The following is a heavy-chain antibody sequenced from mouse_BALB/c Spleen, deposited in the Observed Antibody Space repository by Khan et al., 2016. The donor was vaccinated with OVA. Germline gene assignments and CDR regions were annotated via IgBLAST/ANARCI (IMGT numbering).Heavy chain of an antibody. Sequence: EVKLEESGPGLVKPSQSLSLTCTVTGYSITTDYAWNWIRQFPGNKLEWMGFISYSGNTKYNPSLKSRISITRDTSKNQFFLQLKSVTTEDTARYYCERVYGGDFDYWGQGNTLTVSS. J-gene: IGHJ2*01. CDR1: GYSITTDYA. CDR3: ERVYGGDFDY. V-gene: IGHV3-2*02. D-gene: IGHD1-1*01. CDR2: ISYSGNT.